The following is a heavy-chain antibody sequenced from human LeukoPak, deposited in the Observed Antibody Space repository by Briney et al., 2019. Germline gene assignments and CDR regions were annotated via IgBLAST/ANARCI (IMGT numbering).Heavy chain of an antibody. Sequence: GGSLRLSCAASGFSFSSYWMSWVRQAPGKGLEWVANIKQDGSEKYYVDSVKGRFTISRDNAKNSLYLQMNSLRAEDTAVYYCAREVGGSGYNWFDPWGQGTLVTVSS. CDR1: GFSFSSYW. CDR3: AREVGGSGYNWFDP. CDR2: IKQDGSEK. V-gene: IGHV3-7*01. J-gene: IGHJ5*02. D-gene: IGHD3-10*01.